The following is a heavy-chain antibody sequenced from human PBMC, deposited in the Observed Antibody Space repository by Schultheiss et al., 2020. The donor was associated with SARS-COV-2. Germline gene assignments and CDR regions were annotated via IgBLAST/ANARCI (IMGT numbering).Heavy chain of an antibody. J-gene: IGHJ4*02. CDR1: GFTFSSYW. V-gene: IGHV3-74*01. CDR3: ARGRGDGYNVYYFDY. CDR2: INSDGSST. Sequence: GESLKISCAASGFTFSSYWMHWVRQAPGKGLVWVSRINSDGSSTYYADSVKGRFTISRDNSKNTLYLQMNSLRAEDTAVYYCARGRGDGYNVYYFDYWGQGTLVTVSS. D-gene: IGHD5-24*01.